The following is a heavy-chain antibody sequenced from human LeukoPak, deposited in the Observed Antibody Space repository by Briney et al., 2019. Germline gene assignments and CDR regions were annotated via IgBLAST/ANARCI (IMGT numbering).Heavy chain of an antibody. CDR2: INPNSGVT. V-gene: IGHV1-2*02. D-gene: IGHD3-10*01. J-gene: IGHJ4*02. Sequence: GASVKVSCKASGYTFTGYYMHWVRQAPGQGLEWMGWINPNSGVTNYAQKFQGRVTMTRDTSISTGYMELSRLRSDDTAVYYCARVGAYGSGSYLPYWGQGTLVTVSS. CDR3: ARVGAYGSGSYLPY. CDR1: GYTFTGYY.